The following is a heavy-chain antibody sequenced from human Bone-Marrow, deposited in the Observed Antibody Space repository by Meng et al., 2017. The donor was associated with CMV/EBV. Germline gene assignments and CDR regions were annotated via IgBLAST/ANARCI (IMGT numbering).Heavy chain of an antibody. D-gene: IGHD3-3*01. Sequence: ASVKVSCKASGYTFTSYDINWVRQATGQGLEWMGWMNPNSGNTGYAQKFQGRVTITRNTSISTAYMELSSLRSEDTAVYCCARGPQSYYDFWSGYSTVYYFDYWGQGTLVTVSS. CDR1: GYTFTSYD. CDR2: MNPNSGNT. CDR3: ARGPQSYYDFWSGYSTVYYFDY. V-gene: IGHV1-8*03. J-gene: IGHJ4*02.